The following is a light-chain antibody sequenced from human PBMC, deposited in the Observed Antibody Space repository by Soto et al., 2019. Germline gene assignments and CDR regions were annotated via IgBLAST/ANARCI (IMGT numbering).Light chain of an antibody. CDR1: SSDVGGYNY. CDR3: NSYTSSTTLV. Sequence: QSALTQPASVSGSPGQSITISCNGTSSDVGGYNYVSWYQHHPGKAPKLLIYEVSNRPSGVSNRFSGSKSGNTASLTISGLQAEDEADYYCNSYTSSTTLVFGGGTKLTVL. V-gene: IGLV2-14*01. CDR2: EVS. J-gene: IGLJ2*01.